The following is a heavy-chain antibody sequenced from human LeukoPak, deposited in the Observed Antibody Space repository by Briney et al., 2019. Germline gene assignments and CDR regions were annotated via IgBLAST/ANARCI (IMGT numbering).Heavy chain of an antibody. CDR3: ARVSSGYYYTYYYYMDV. Sequence: PSETLSLTCTVSGGSISSSSYYWGWIRQPPGTGLEWIGSIYYSGSTHYNPSLKSRVTISVDTSKNQFSLKLSSVTAADTAVYYCARVSSGYYYTYYYYMDVWGKGTTVTISS. V-gene: IGHV4-39*07. D-gene: IGHD3-22*01. CDR2: IYYSGST. CDR1: GGSISSSSYY. J-gene: IGHJ6*03.